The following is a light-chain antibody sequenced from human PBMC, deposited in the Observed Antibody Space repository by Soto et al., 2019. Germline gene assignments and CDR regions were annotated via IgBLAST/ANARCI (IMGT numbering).Light chain of an antibody. CDR3: LQDYNYPWT. CDR2: AAS. Sequence: IQMTQSPSSLSASVGDRVTITCRASQGIRTDLGWYQQKPGQPPKLLIYAASNLQSGVPSRFSGSGSGTDFTLTIRSLQPEDFATYYGLQDYNYPWTFGQGTKVEI. J-gene: IGKJ1*01. V-gene: IGKV1-6*01. CDR1: QGIRTD.